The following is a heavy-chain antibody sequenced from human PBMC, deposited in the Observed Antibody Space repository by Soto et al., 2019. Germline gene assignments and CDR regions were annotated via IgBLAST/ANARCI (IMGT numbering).Heavy chain of an antibody. J-gene: IGHJ6*03. CDR1: GYAFSQFY. D-gene: IGHD4-17*01. CDR2: INPNSGRT. Sequence: QVQLVQSGAEVKKPGASVKVSCKASGYAFSQFYIHWMRQAPGQGLEWMGWINPNSGRTKFAQNFQGWVTMTRDTSIKTVYMELSGPKSDATDVYYCARESGGTTATLDYYYFYMDVWGKGTTVTVSS. V-gene: IGHV1-2*04. CDR3: ARESGGTTATLDYYYFYMDV.